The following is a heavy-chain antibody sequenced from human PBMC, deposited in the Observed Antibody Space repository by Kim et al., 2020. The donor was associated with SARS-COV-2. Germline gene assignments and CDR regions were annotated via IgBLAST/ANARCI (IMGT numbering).Heavy chain of an antibody. CDR3: ARKRVVHSGGDALDI. CDR1: GFTFSSYS. Sequence: GGSLRLSCAASGFTFSSYSMNWVRQAPGKGLEWVSSISSSSSYIYYADSVKGRFTISRDNAQNSLYLQMNSLRAEDTAVYYCARKRVVHSGGDALDIWGPGTMVTVSS. V-gene: IGHV3-21*01. J-gene: IGHJ3*02. CDR2: ISSSSSYI. D-gene: IGHD2-15*01.